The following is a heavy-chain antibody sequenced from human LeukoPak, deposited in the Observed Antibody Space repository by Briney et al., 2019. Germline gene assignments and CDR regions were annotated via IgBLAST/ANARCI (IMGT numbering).Heavy chain of an antibody. V-gene: IGHV1-8*01. CDR2: MNPNSGNT. D-gene: IGHD3-10*01. CDR1: GCTFTSYD. Sequence: GASVKVSCKASGCTFTSYDINWVRQATGQGLEWMGWMNPNSGNTGYAQKFQGRVTMTRNTSISTAYMELSSLRSEDTAVYYCARGLNYYGSGSYPNWGQGTLVTVSS. CDR3: ARGLNYYGSGSYPN. J-gene: IGHJ4*02.